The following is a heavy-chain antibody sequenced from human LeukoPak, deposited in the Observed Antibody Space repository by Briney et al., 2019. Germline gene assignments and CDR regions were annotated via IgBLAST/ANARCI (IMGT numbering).Heavy chain of an antibody. Sequence: SETLSLTCTVSGGSISSHYWNWIRQPPGKGLEGIGYIYNSVSTNYNPSLKSRVTISVDTSKNQFSLKLSSVTAADTAVYYCASDFYDSGVQWGQGTLVTVSS. J-gene: IGHJ4*02. V-gene: IGHV4-59*11. D-gene: IGHD3-22*01. CDR3: ASDFYDSGVQ. CDR2: IYNSVST. CDR1: GGSISSHY.